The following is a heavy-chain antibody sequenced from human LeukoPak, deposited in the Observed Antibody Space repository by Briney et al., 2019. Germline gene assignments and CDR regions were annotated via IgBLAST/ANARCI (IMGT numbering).Heavy chain of an antibody. CDR1: GFTFSTFA. Sequence: GGSLRLSCAASGFTFSTFAMIWVRQPPGKGLEWVSSIFPSGGEIHYADSVRGRFTISRDSSKSTLSLQMNSLRAEDTAIYYCATYRQVLLPFESWGQGTLVTVSS. CDR2: IFPSGGEI. V-gene: IGHV3-23*01. D-gene: IGHD2-8*02. J-gene: IGHJ4*02. CDR3: ATYRQVLLPFES.